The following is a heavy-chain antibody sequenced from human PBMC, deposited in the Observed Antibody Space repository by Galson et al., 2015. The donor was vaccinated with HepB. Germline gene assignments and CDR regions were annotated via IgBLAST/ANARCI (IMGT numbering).Heavy chain of an antibody. Sequence: SLRLSCAASGFTFSSYWMTWVRQAPGKGLEYVANIKQDGSQKYYVDSVKGRFTISRDNAENSLYLQMNSLRDEDTAIYYCARDAYCSSTTNCYGGWFDPWGQGTLVTVSS. D-gene: IGHD2-2*01. J-gene: IGHJ5*02. V-gene: IGHV3-7*01. CDR1: GFTFSSYW. CDR2: IKQDGSQK. CDR3: ARDAYCSSTTNCYGGWFDP.